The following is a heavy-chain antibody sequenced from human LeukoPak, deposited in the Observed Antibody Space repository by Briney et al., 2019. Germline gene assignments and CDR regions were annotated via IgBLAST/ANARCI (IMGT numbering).Heavy chain of an antibody. CDR3: AGRAQTTGWSFDY. CDR2: IHTSGST. D-gene: IGHD6-19*01. J-gene: IGHJ4*02. V-gene: IGHV4-4*07. Sequence: PSETLSLTCIVSGGSISSYYWSWIRQPAGKGLEWIGQIHTSGSTNYNPPLKSRVAMSVDTSKNQFSLELSSVTAADTAVYYCAGRAQTTGWSFDYWGQGALVTVSS. CDR1: GGSISSYY.